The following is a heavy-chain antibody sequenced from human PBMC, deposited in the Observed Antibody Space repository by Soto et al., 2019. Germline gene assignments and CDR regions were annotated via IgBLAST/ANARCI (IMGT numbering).Heavy chain of an antibody. Sequence: ASVKVSCKASGYTFTSYAMHWVRQAPGQRLEWMGWINAGNGNTKYSQKFQGRVTITRDTSASTAYMELSSLRSDDTALYYCTPYYYDSSGYPYPGYWGQGTLVTVSS. CDR3: TPYYYDSSGYPYPGY. J-gene: IGHJ4*02. V-gene: IGHV1-3*01. D-gene: IGHD3-22*01. CDR2: INAGNGNT. CDR1: GYTFTSYA.